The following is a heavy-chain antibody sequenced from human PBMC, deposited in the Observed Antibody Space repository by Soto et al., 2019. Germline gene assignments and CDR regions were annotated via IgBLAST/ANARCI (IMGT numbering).Heavy chain of an antibody. V-gene: IGHV1-69*13. CDR1: GGTFSSYA. Sequence: SVKVSCKASGGTFSSYAISWVRQAPGQGLEWMGGIIPIFGTANYAQKFQGRVTITADESTSTAYMELSSLRSEDTAVYYCASSGSGSYYKDTGDYWGQGTLVTVSS. D-gene: IGHD3-10*01. CDR3: ASSGSGSYYKDTGDY. CDR2: IIPIFGTA. J-gene: IGHJ4*02.